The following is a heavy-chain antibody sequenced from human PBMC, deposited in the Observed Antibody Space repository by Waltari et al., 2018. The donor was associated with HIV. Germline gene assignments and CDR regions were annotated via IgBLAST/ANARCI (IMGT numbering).Heavy chain of an antibody. V-gene: IGHV3-30*01. CDR3: ARDRAGYSSSWLGGRFDY. Sequence: QVQLVESGGGVVQPGKSLRLSCAASGFKFSHYAIHWVRQAPGKGLQWVAFISYDGSNKYYADSVKGRFTVSRDNSKNTLDLQMNTLRPDDTAVYYCARDRAGYSSSWLGGRFDYWGQGTLVTVSS. CDR2: ISYDGSNK. CDR1: GFKFSHYA. J-gene: IGHJ4*02. D-gene: IGHD6-13*01.